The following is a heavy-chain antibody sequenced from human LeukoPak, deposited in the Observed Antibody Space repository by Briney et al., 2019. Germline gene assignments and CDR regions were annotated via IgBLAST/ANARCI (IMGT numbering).Heavy chain of an antibody. D-gene: IGHD1-1*01. V-gene: IGHV4-59*01. CDR2: IYDSGST. Sequence: SETLSLTCTVSGGSISSYYWSWIRQPPGKGLEWIGYIYDSGSTNYNPSLKSRVTISVDTSKNQFSLKLSSVTAADTAVYYCARDRLQLQSWGQGTLVTVPS. J-gene: IGHJ5*02. CDR3: ARDRLQLQS. CDR1: GGSISSYY.